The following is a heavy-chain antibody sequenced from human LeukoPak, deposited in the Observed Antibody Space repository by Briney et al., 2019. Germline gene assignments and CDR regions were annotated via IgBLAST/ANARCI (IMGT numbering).Heavy chain of an antibody. J-gene: IGHJ3*02. CDR3: ARVSDYVWGSYRSDI. Sequence: TLSLTCTDSGGSISSGSYYWSWIRQPAGKGLEWIGRIYTSGSTNYNPSLKSRVTISVDTFKNQFSLKLSSVAAADTAVYYCARVSDYVWGSYRSDIWGQGTMVTVSS. CDR1: GGSISSGSYY. D-gene: IGHD3-16*02. V-gene: IGHV4-61*02. CDR2: IYTSGST.